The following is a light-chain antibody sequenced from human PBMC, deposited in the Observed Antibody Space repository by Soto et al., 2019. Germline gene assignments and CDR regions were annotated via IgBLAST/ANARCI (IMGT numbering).Light chain of an antibody. Sequence: QSVLTQPPSVSGAAGQRVTISCTGSSSNIGAGYDVHWYQQLPGTAPKLLIYGNSNLPSGVPDRFSGSKSGTSASLAITGLQAEDEADYYCQSYDSSLSALFGGGTKLTVL. J-gene: IGLJ2*01. CDR3: QSYDSSLSAL. CDR2: GNS. CDR1: SSNIGAGYD. V-gene: IGLV1-40*01.